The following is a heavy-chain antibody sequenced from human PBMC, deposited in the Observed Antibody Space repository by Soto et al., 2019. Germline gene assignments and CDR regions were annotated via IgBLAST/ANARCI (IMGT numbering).Heavy chain of an antibody. CDR2: LYYGGST. CDR1: GGSINSDDSC. V-gene: IGHV4-39*01. J-gene: IGHJ5*02. CDR3: ARQLPVGATSWFDP. Sequence: SDTLSRTCSVSGGSINSDDSCWGWVRQSPWKGLEWIGSLYYGGSTFYNPPLKSRVTISLDTSKNQFSLRLTSVTAADTAIYYCARQLPVGATSWFDPWGQGTLVTVS. D-gene: IGHD1-26*01.